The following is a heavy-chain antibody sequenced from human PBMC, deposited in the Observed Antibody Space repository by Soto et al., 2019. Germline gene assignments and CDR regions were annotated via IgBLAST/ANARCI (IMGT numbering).Heavy chain of an antibody. D-gene: IGHD6-13*01. CDR2: IYYIGST. CDR3: ARGLGSSTLYLHHDY. J-gene: IGHJ4*02. CDR1: GGSISNYY. V-gene: IGHV4-59*01. Sequence: PSETLSLTCSVSGGSISNYYWSWIRQPPGKGLEWIGYIYYIGSTNYNPSLKSRVTISVDTSKNQFSLKLNSVTAADTAVYYCARGLGSSTLYLHHDYWGQGTLVTVSS.